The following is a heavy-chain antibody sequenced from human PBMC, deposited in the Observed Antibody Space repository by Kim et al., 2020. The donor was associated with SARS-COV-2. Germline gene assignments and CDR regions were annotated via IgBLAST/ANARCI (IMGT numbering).Heavy chain of an antibody. V-gene: IGHV3-23*01. Sequence: ADPVKGRFTISRDNSQNTLYLQMNSLRAEDTAVYCCAKKPRYYDRSGSPGWGQGTLVTVSS. J-gene: IGHJ4*02. D-gene: IGHD3-22*01. CDR3: AKKPRYYDRSGSPG.